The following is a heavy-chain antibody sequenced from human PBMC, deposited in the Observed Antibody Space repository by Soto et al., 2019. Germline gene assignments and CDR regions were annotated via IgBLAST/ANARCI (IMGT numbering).Heavy chain of an antibody. CDR2: IWYDGSNK. D-gene: IGHD1-26*01. CDR3: ARVRNIVGATAAFDI. J-gene: IGHJ3*02. Sequence: GGSLRLSCAASGFTFSSYGMHWVRQAPGKGLEWVAVIWYDGSNKYYADSVKGRFTISRDNSKNTLYLQMNSLRAEDTAVYYCARVRNIVGATAAFDIWGQGTMVT. CDR1: GFTFSSYG. V-gene: IGHV3-33*01.